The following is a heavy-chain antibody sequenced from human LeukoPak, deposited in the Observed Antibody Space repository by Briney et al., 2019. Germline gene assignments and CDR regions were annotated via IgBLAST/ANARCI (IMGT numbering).Heavy chain of an antibody. Sequence: ASVKVSCKASGYTFTSYDINWVRQATGQGLEWMGWMNPNSGNTNYAQKLQGRVTMTTDTSTSTAYMELRSLRSDDTAVYYCARDNMPAYYDSSGDFDYWGQGTLVTVSS. D-gene: IGHD3-22*01. J-gene: IGHJ4*02. CDR1: GYTFTSYD. V-gene: IGHV1-18*01. CDR3: ARDNMPAYYDSSGDFDY. CDR2: MNPNSGNT.